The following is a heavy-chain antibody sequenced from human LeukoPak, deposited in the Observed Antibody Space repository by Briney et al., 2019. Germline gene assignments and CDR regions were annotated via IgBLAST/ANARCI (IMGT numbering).Heavy chain of an antibody. CDR3: AHYIAAAGHFDY. Sequence: SGPTLVKPPQTLTLTCTFSGFSLSTRGVGVGWIRQPPGKALEWLALIYWNDDKRYSPSLKSRLTITKDTSKNQVVLTMTNMDPVDTATYYCAHYIAAAGHFDYWGQGTLVTVSS. D-gene: IGHD6-13*01. J-gene: IGHJ4*02. CDR2: IYWNDDK. CDR1: GFSLSTRGVG. V-gene: IGHV2-5*01.